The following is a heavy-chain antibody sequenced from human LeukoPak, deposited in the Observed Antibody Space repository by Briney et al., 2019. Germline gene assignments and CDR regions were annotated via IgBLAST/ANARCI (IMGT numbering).Heavy chain of an antibody. CDR3: ARGRYRSGCMDV. V-gene: IGHV3-53*01. D-gene: IGHD6-19*01. J-gene: IGHJ6*02. CDR2: MYADGST. CDR1: GLTVGINY. Sequence: GGSLRLSCAASGLTVGINYMSWVRQAPGKGLEWVSFMYADGSTDYADSVKGRFTISRDNSKNTLYLQMNTLRAEDTAIYYCARGRYRSGCMDVWGQGTTVTVS.